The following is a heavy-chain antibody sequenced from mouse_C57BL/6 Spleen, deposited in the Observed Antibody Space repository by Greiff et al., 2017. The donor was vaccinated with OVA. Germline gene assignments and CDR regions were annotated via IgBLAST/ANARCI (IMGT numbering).Heavy chain of an antibody. CDR2: ILPESGGT. Sequence: VQLQQSGAELMKPGASVKLSCKATGYTFTGYWIEWVKQRPGNGLEWIGEILPESGGTNYNQKFKGKATLTVDTSSHTAYMQLSSLTTEDSANYLCARCDDDGSSLEYSMDYWGQGTTVTVSS. D-gene: IGHD1-1*01. J-gene: IGHJ4*01. CDR3: ARCDDDGSSLEYSMDY. V-gene: IGHV1-9*01. CDR1: GYTFTGYW.